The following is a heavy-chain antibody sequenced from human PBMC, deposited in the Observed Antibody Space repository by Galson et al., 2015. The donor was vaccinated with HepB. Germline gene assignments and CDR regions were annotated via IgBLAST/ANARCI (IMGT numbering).Heavy chain of an antibody. V-gene: IGHV3-49*03. D-gene: IGHD1-1*01. Sequence: LRLSCAASGFTFGDYAMAWFRQAPGKGLAWVGFIRGKAHGGTTEYAASVKGRFTISRADSKSIAYLQMNSLKTEDTAVYYCTRPLSTTSYYCYGVDVWGQGTTVTVSS. CDR2: IRGKAHGGTT. CDR1: GFTFGDYA. CDR3: TRPLSTTSYYCYGVDV. J-gene: IGHJ6*02.